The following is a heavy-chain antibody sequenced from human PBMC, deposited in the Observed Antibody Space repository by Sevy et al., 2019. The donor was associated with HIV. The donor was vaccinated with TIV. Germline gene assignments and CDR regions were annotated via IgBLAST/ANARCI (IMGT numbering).Heavy chain of an antibody. J-gene: IGHJ4*02. CDR2: ISYDGSNK. Sequence: GGSLRLSCAASGFTFSTYAMTWVRQAPGKGLEWVAVISYDGSNKYYADSVKGRFTISRDNSKNTLYLQMNSLRAEDTAVYYCARARYSKNYFDYWGQGTLVTVSS. CDR3: ARARYSKNYFDY. D-gene: IGHD4-4*01. CDR1: GFTFSTYA. V-gene: IGHV3-30*04.